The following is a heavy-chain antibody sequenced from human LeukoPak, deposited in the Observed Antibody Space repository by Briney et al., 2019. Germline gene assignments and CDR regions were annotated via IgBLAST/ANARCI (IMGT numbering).Heavy chain of an antibody. CDR1: GGTFSSYT. Sequence: ASVKVSCKASGGTFSSYTISWVRQAPGQGLEWMGRIIPILGIANYAQKFQGRVTITADKSTSTAYMELSSLGSEDTAVYYCASTASDYYDSSGYYLDYWGQGTLVTVSS. J-gene: IGHJ4*02. CDR3: ASTASDYYDSSGYYLDY. V-gene: IGHV1-69*02. D-gene: IGHD3-22*01. CDR2: IIPILGIA.